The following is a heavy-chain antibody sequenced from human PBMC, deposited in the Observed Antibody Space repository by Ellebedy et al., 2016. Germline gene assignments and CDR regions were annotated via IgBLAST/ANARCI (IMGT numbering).Heavy chain of an antibody. CDR1: GSSIRSYY. J-gene: IGHJ3*02. CDR2: MYHTTGGT. Sequence: SETLSLXCTVSGSSIRSYYWSWIRQPPGKGLEWIGYMYHTTGGTSYSPSLRSRVTISIDTPRNQFSLRLSSVTAADTAMYYCARHVSGSSRVDIWGQGTMVTVSS. V-gene: IGHV4-4*08. CDR3: ARHVSGSSRVDI. D-gene: IGHD3-10*01.